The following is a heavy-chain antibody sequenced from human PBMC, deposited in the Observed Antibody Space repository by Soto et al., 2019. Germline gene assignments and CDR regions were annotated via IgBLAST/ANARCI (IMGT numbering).Heavy chain of an antibody. D-gene: IGHD2-2*01. J-gene: IGHJ6*02. V-gene: IGHV1-2*04. CDR3: ARDRSPVVPAAAYYYYYGMDV. Sequence: ASVKVSCKASGYTFTGYYMHCVRQAPGQGLEWMGWINPNSGGTNYAQKFQGWVTMTRDTSISTAYMELSRLRSDDTAVYYCARDRSPVVPAAAYYYYYGMDVWGQGTTVTVSS. CDR1: GYTFTGYY. CDR2: INPNSGGT.